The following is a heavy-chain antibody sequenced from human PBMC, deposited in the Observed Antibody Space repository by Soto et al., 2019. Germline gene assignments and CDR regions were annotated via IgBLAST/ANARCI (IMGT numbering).Heavy chain of an antibody. CDR2: IIPIFGTV. V-gene: IGHV1-69*12. CDR1: GGTFSNYP. D-gene: IGHD5-12*01. CDR3: ARGNHRWLQLWYFDL. Sequence: QVQLVQSGAEVKKPGSSVKVSCKASGGTFSNYPISWVRQAPGQGLEWMGGIIPIFGTVNYAQKFQGRVTITADESXRTAYMELSSLRSEDTAVYYCARGNHRWLQLWYFDLWGRGTLVTVSS. J-gene: IGHJ2*01.